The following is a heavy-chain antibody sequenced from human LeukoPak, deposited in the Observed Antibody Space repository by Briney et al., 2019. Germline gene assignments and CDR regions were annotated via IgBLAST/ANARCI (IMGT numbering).Heavy chain of an antibody. CDR2: IQRDGTSP. CDR1: GFPYGSTS. J-gene: IGHJ4*02. Sequence: GGSLRLSCTASGFPYGSTSMHWVRQAPGKGLEWVSGIQRDGTSPTYADSVKGRFIISRDNAKGSVYLQMNILRAEDTAVYYCSRGHYGPDYWGQGTLVTVS. D-gene: IGHD3-16*01. CDR3: SRGHYGPDY. V-gene: IGHV3-74*01.